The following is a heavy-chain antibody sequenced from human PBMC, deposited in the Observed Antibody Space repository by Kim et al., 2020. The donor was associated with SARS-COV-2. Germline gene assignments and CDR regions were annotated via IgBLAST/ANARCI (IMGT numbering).Heavy chain of an antibody. V-gene: IGHV3-23*01. CDR1: GFTFNNYA. J-gene: IGHJ6*02. D-gene: IGHD2-21*02. Sequence: GGSLRLSCTASGFTFNNYAMNWVRQGRGKVLWVVAAIRGRGLGMYYADSVKGRFTISRDNSKNTLFLQMNRLRVEDTALYYCATTPLLFNYYGIDVWGHGTTVTVSS. CDR3: ATTPLLFNYYGIDV. CDR2: IRGRGLGM.